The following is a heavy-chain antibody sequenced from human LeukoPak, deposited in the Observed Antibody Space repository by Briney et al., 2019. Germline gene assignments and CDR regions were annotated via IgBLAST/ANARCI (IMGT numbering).Heavy chain of an antibody. D-gene: IGHD3-10*01. CDR2: INRDGGRI. Sequence: RGSLRLSCAASGFTFGTRWMHWVRQAPGKGLAWVSRINRDGGRITYADSVRGRFTTSRDNAKNTLYLQMNSLRAEDISVYHCATGYYYDSGPFGAGDYYGMDVWGQGTAVIVSS. CDR3: ATGYYYDSGPFGAGDYYGMDV. J-gene: IGHJ6*02. V-gene: IGHV3-74*01. CDR1: GFTFGTRW.